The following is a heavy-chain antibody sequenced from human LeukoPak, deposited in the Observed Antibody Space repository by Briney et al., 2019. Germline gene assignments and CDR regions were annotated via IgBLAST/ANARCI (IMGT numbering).Heavy chain of an antibody. Sequence: SETLSLTCTVSGGSARSASRYWSWIRQPPGKRLEWIGYIYYSGSTNYNPSLKSRVTISLDTSKNQFSLKLSSVTAADTAVYYCARVHGDAGASYYFAYWGQGTLVTVSS. CDR2: IYYSGST. J-gene: IGHJ4*02. D-gene: IGHD3-10*01. CDR1: GGSARSASRY. CDR3: ARVHGDAGASYYFAY. V-gene: IGHV4-61*01.